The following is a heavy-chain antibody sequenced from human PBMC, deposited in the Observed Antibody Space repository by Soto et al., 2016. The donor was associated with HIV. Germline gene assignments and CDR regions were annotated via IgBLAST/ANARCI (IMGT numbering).Heavy chain of an antibody. CDR2: MNPNSGNT. CDR3: ARDQSGTGLLGFDY. D-gene: IGHD1-1*01. Sequence: QVQLVQSGAEVKKPGASVKVSCKASGYTFTSYDINWVRQATGQGLEWMGWMNPNSGNTGYVQRFQARVTITRNTSISTAYMELSSLRSEDTAVYYCARDQSGTGLLGFDYWDQGTLVTVSS. J-gene: IGHJ4*02. CDR1: GYTFTSYD. V-gene: IGHV1-8*03.